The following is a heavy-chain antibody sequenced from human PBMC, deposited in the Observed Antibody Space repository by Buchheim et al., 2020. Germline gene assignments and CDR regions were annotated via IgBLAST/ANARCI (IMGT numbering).Heavy chain of an antibody. CDR2: IGGRGSRL. CDR1: GFTFSSYE. CDR3: AREGVSAPGVDY. D-gene: IGHD6-13*01. J-gene: IGHJ4*02. V-gene: IGHV3-48*03. Sequence: DVQLVESGGGLVQPGGSLRLSCAASGFTFSSYEMNWVRQAPGKGLEWVSYIGGRGSRLYYADSVKGRFTISREHAKNSLYLQMNSLRAEDTAVYYCAREGVSAPGVDYWGQGTL.